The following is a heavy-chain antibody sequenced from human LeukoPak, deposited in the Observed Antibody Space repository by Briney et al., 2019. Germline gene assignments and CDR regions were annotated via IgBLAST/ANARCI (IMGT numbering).Heavy chain of an antibody. V-gene: IGHV3-48*02. CDR1: GFTFSSYS. CDR2: ISSSSSAI. D-gene: IGHD2-15*01. J-gene: IGHJ4*02. Sequence: GGSLRLSCAASGFTFSSYSMNWVRQAPGKGLEWISYISSSSSAIYYADSVKGRFTISRDNARNSLYLQMSSLRDEDTAVYYCAQKGGTDHWGQGTLVTVSS. CDR3: AQKGGTDH.